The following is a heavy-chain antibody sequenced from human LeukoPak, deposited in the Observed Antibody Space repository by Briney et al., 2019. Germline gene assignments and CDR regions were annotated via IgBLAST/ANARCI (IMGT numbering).Heavy chain of an antibody. CDR2: IGRSGTTI. V-gene: IGHV3-11*04. D-gene: IGHD2-2*01. J-gene: IGHJ4*02. CDR1: GFTFSDYY. Sequence: GGSLRLSCAASGFTFSDYYMSWIRQVPGKGLEWVSYIGRSGTTIHYADSVKGRFTISWDNAKKSLYLQMNSLRAEDTAVYYCAGPMGPAAIFGFDYWGQGTLVTVSS. CDR3: AGPMGPAAIFGFDY.